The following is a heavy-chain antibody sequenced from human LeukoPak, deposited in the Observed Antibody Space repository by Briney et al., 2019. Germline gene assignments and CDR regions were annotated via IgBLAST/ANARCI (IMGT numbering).Heavy chain of an antibody. CDR3: TRGGGGSFPHY. D-gene: IGHD2-15*01. V-gene: IGHV3-53*01. CDR2: IYSGGST. Sequence: PGRSLRPSCAPSGFTVSSNFLSCVRQPPGRGLEWVSDIYSGGSTYYADSVKGRFTISRDNSTNTLYLQINSLRAEDTPVYYCTRGGGGSFPHYWGQGTLVTVSS. J-gene: IGHJ4*02. CDR1: GFTVSSNF.